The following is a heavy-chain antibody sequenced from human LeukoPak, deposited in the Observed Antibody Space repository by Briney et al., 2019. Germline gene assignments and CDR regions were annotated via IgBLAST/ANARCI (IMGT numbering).Heavy chain of an antibody. CDR1: GFTFSSYT. V-gene: IGHV3-23*05. J-gene: IGHJ4*02. CDR3: AKSGLNRFDY. CDR2: IYSGGNT. Sequence: GGSLRLSCAASGFTFSSYTMNWVRQAPGKGLEWVSFIYSGGNTHYSDSVKGRFTISRDNSKNTLYLQMNSLRAEDTAVYYCAKSGLNRFDYWGQGTLVTVSS. D-gene: IGHD2-15*01.